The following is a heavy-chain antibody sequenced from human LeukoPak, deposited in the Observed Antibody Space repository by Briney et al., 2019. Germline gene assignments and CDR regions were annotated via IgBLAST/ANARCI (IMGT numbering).Heavy chain of an antibody. J-gene: IGHJ4*02. Sequence: GGSLRLSGAASGFTFTDYAMGWGRQPRGDGLGWASTISASGSTTCYADSVRGRFTISRDNSKNTLSLQMSSLRAEDTAVYYCAKARTPYNSGFDYWGQGTLVAVSS. CDR1: GFTFTDYA. D-gene: IGHD6-19*01. CDR3: AKARTPYNSGFDY. CDR2: ISASGSTT. V-gene: IGHV3-23*01.